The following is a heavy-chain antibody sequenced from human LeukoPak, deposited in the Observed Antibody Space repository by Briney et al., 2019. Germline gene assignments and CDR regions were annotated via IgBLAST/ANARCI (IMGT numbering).Heavy chain of an antibody. V-gene: IGHV3-30*04. J-gene: IGHJ4*02. CDR1: GFTFSSYA. Sequence: PGGSLRLSCAASGFTFSSYAMHWVRQAPGKGLEWVAVISYDGSNKYYADSVKGRFTISRDSPKNTLFLQMNRLRPEDAAVYYCAKAPVATCRGAFCYPFDYWGLGTLVTVSS. CDR2: ISYDGSNK. D-gene: IGHD2-15*01. CDR3: AKAPVATCRGAFCYPFDY.